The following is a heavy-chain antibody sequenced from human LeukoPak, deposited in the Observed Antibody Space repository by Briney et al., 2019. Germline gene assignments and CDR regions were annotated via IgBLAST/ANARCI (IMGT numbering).Heavy chain of an antibody. CDR1: GVSISSSSYY. CDR3: ARAGGGSKPNPDY. V-gene: IGHV4-39*06. D-gene: IGHD1-26*01. Sequence: SETLSLTCTVSGVSISSSSYYWGWIRQPPGKGLEWTGSIYYSGTTYYNPSLKSRVTISVDTSKNQFTLKLSSVTAADTAVYYSARAGGGSKPNPDYWGQGTLVTVSS. J-gene: IGHJ4*02. CDR2: IYYSGTT.